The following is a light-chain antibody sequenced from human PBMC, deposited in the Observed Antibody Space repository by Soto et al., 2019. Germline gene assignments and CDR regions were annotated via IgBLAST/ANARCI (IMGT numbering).Light chain of an antibody. CDR2: GAS. CDR1: QSIASY. Sequence: EIILTQSPATLSLSPGERATLSCRASQSIASYSAWYQQKPGQAPRLLIFGASTRATGIPARFNGSGSGTDFTLTISSLEPEDFAVYYCQQRSNWPPLTFGGGTKVEIK. V-gene: IGKV3-11*01. J-gene: IGKJ4*01. CDR3: QQRSNWPPLT.